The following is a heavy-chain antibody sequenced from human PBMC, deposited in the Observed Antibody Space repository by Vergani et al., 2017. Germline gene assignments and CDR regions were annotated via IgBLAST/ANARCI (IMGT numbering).Heavy chain of an antibody. V-gene: IGHV5-51*01. J-gene: IGHJ4*02. Sequence: EVQLVQSGAEVKKPGESLKISCQISGYSFTNYWLGWVRQMPGKGLDWMGIIHPADSDTSYSPSFQGQVTISVDKSISTAYLQRSSLRASDSAMYYCARHTTYTDSWGQGTLVTVSS. CDR3: ARHTTYTDS. CDR1: GYSFTNYW. CDR2: IHPADSDT. D-gene: IGHD1-1*01.